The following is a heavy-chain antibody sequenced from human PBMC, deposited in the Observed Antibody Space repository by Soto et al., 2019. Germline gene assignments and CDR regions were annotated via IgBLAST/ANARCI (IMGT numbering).Heavy chain of an antibody. V-gene: IGHV3-23*01. Sequence: GGSLRLSCAASEFTFSNYAMSWVRQAPGKGLEWVSAISYGGGTTYYADSVKGRFTISRDNSKNTLYLQMNSLRAEDTAVYYCAKNPGYYYDSTGYHFDYWGQGTLVPVSP. D-gene: IGHD3-22*01. J-gene: IGHJ4*02. CDR1: EFTFSNYA. CDR2: ISYGGGTT. CDR3: AKNPGYYYDSTGYHFDY.